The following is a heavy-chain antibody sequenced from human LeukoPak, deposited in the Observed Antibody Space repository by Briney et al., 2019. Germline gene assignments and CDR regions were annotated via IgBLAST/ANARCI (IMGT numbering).Heavy chain of an antibody. CDR2: IHYTENT. Sequence: SETLSLTCTVSGGSISTFYWSWIRQSPGKGLEWIGYIHYTENTNYNPSLKSRVTISVDTSKNQFSLKLSSVTAADTAVYYCARDGSSSPPYYYYGMDVWGQGTTVTVSS. V-gene: IGHV4-59*01. CDR1: GGSISTFY. D-gene: IGHD6-6*01. J-gene: IGHJ6*02. CDR3: ARDGSSSPPYYYYGMDV.